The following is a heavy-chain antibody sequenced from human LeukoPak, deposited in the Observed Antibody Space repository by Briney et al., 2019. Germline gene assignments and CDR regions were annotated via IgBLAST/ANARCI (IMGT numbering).Heavy chain of an antibody. J-gene: IGHJ4*02. D-gene: IGHD1-26*01. CDR2: ISSSSSYI. CDR3: ARDAASIVGGHGGYFDY. Sequence: GSLRLSCAASGFTFSSYSMNWVRQAPGKGLEWVSSISSSSSYIYYADSVKGRFTISRDNAKNSLYLQMNSLRAEDTAVYYCARDAASIVGGHGGYFDYWGQGTLVTVSS. CDR1: GFTFSSYS. V-gene: IGHV3-21*01.